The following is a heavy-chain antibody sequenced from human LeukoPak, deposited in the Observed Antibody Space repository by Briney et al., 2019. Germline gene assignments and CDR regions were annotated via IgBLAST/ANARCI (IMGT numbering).Heavy chain of an antibody. V-gene: IGHV5-51*01. J-gene: IGHJ6*03. D-gene: IGHD6-13*01. Sequence: GESLKISCKGSGYSFTSYWIGWVRQMPGKGLEWMGIIYPGDSDTRYSPSFQGQVTISADKSISTAYPQWSSLKASDTAMYYCARALAAAVIGKDYYYMDVWGKGTTVTVSS. CDR3: ARALAAAVIGKDYYYMDV. CDR2: IYPGDSDT. CDR1: GYSFTSYW.